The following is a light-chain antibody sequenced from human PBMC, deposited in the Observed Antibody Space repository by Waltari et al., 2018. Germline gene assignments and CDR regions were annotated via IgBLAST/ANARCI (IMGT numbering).Light chain of an antibody. CDR3: SSQSSNNVVL. J-gene: IGLJ2*01. CDR1: SNDVGGYNS. V-gene: IGLV2-14*01. Sequence: QSALTQPASVSGSPGQSVTIFCTGTSNDVGGYNSVSWYQEHPGQAPRLIICDVSDRPSGVSDRFAGSKSGNTASLTISGLQAEDEADYYCSSQSSNNVVLFGGGTKLTVL. CDR2: DVS.